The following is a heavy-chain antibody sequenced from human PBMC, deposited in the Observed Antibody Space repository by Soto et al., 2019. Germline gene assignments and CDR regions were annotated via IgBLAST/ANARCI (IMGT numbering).Heavy chain of an antibody. CDR2: ISYDGSNK. D-gene: IGHD2-15*01. CDR3: ARDWDCSGGSCYSYYFDY. Sequence: PGGSLRLSCAASGFTFSSYAMHRVRQAPGKGLEWVAVISYDGSNKYYADSVKGRFTISRDNSKNTLYLQMNSLRAEDTAVYYCARDWDCSGGSCYSYYFDYWGQGTLVTVSS. V-gene: IGHV3-30-3*01. CDR1: GFTFSSYA. J-gene: IGHJ4*02.